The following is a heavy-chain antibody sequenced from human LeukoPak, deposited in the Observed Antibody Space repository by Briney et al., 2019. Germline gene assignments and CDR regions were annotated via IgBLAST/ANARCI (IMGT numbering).Heavy chain of an antibody. D-gene: IGHD5-18*01. CDR2: IKQDGSEK. CDR1: GFTFSSYC. V-gene: IGHV3-7*01. CDR3: ARDRGNPYGPEGFDI. Sequence: PGGSLRLSCAASGFTFSSYCMSWVRQAPGKGLEWEANIKQDGSEKDYVDSVKGRFTISRDNAKNSLYLQMNRLRVEDTAVYYCARDRGNPYGPEGFDIWGQGTVVTVSS. J-gene: IGHJ3*02.